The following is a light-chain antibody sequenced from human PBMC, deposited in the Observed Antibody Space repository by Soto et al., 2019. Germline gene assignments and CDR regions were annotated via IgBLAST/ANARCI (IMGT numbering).Light chain of an antibody. Sequence: EIVMTQSPATLSVSPGETASLSCRASQSAGNFLAWYQQKPGQAPRLLIYYISTRATGIPARFNGSGSGTEFTLTINSLQSEDSAVYYCQQHNQWPITFGQGTRLEIK. CDR3: QQHNQWPIT. CDR2: YIS. CDR1: QSAGNF. V-gene: IGKV3D-15*01. J-gene: IGKJ5*01.